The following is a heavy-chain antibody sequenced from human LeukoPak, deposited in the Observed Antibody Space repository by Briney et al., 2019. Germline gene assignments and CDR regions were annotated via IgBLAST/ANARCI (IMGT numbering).Heavy chain of an antibody. CDR1: GYTFTGYY. V-gene: IGHV1-2*02. CDR2: INPNSGGT. D-gene: IGHD5-12*01. J-gene: IGHJ4*02. Sequence: ASVKVSCKASGYTFTGYYMHWVRQAPGQGLEWMGWINPNSGGTNYAQKFQGRVTMTRDTSISTAYMELSRLRSDDTAVYYCARVVNGLVARRYFDYWGQGTLVTVSS. CDR3: ARVVNGLVARRYFDY.